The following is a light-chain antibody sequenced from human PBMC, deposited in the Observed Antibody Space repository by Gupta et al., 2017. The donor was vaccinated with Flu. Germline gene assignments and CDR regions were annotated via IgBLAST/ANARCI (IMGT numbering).Light chain of an antibody. V-gene: IGKV2-28*01. CDR3: RQALQTPRT. J-gene: IGKJ1*01. CDR2: LGS. Sequence: DIVMTQSPLSLPVTPGEPASISCRSSQSLLHSNGYNYLDWYLQKPGQSPQLLIYLGSNRASGVPDRFSGSGSGTDFTLKISRVEAEDVGVYYCRQALQTPRTFGQGTXVEIK. CDR1: QSLLHSNGYNY.